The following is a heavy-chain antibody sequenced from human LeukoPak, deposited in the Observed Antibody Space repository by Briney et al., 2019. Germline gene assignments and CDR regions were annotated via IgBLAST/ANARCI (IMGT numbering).Heavy chain of an antibody. Sequence: SETLSLTCAVYGGSFSGYYWSWIRQPPGKGLEWIGEINHSGSTNYNPSLKSRVTISVDTSKNQFSLKLSSVTAADTAVYYCARGVPLRYLDWLRSARYYFDYWGQGTLVTVSS. V-gene: IGHV4-34*01. CDR2: INHSGST. CDR1: GGSFSGYY. J-gene: IGHJ4*02. D-gene: IGHD3-9*01. CDR3: ARGVPLRYLDWLRSARYYFDY.